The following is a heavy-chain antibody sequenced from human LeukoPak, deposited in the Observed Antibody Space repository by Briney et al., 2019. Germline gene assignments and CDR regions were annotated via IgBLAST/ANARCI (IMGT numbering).Heavy chain of an antibody. J-gene: IGHJ4*02. CDR3: AKERDANSGSYYGH. V-gene: IGHV3-23*05. CDR1: GFTFNSYT. D-gene: IGHD3-10*01. CDR2: IDRSGRTT. Sequence: GGSLGLSCAASGFTFNSYTMGWVRQAPGKGLEWVSDIDRSGRTTYYLDSVKGRFTISRDNSKNTLYLQMNSLRAEDSAVYFCAKERDANSGSYYGHWGQGTLVTVSS.